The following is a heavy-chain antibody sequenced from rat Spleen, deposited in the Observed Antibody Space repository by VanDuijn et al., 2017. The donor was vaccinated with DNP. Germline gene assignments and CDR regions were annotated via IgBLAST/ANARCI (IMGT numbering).Heavy chain of an antibody. CDR2: IWSGGST. V-gene: IGHV2-4*01. Sequence: QVQVKESGPGLVQPSQTLSLTCTVSGFSLTSYGVSWVRQPPGKGLEWIGAIWSGGSTDYNSALKSRLSISKDTSKSQVFLKMNSLQTEDTATYYCVRSPETTYIYFPWAYWGQGTLVTVSS. CDR1: GFSLTSYG. CDR3: VRSPETTYIYFPWAY. J-gene: IGHJ3*01. D-gene: IGHD1-2*01.